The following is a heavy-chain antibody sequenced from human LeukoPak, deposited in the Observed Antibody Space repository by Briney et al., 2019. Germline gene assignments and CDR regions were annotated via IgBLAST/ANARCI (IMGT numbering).Heavy chain of an antibody. V-gene: IGHV3-53*01. D-gene: IGHD3-22*01. J-gene: IGHJ3*02. CDR1: GFTVSSNY. CDR3: ANSWPGYYDSSGYPMAFDI. Sequence: GGSLRLSRAASGFTVSSNYMSWVRQAPGKGLEWVSVIYSGGSTYYADSVKGRFTISRDNSKNTLYLQMNSLRAEDTAVYYCANSWPGYYDSSGYPMAFDIWGQGTMVTVSS. CDR2: IYSGGST.